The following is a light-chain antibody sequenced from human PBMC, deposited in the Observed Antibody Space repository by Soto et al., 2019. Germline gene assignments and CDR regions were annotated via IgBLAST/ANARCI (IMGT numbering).Light chain of an antibody. CDR1: QAIGND. Sequence: IQMTQSPSSLSAFVGDRVTITCRASQAIGNDLGWYQQKPGKAPKVLISAASNLQSGVPSRFSGSGSGTDFTLTISSLQPEDFATYYCLQDYGYPRTFGQGTKVEI. V-gene: IGKV1-6*01. CDR3: LQDYGYPRT. J-gene: IGKJ1*01. CDR2: AAS.